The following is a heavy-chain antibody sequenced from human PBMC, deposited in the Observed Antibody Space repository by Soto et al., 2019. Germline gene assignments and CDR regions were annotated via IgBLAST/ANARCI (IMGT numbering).Heavy chain of an antibody. J-gene: IGHJ6*03. CDR1: GGSISSSSYY. V-gene: IGHV4-39*01. CDR2: IYYSGST. Sequence: SETLSLTCTVSGGSISSSSYYWGWIRQPPGKGLEWIGSIYYSGSTYYNPSLKSRVTISVDTSKNQFSLKLSSVTAADTAVYYCARQVNVVVVGYYYYMDVWGKGTTVTVSS. CDR3: ARQVNVVVVGYYYYMDV. D-gene: IGHD2-15*01.